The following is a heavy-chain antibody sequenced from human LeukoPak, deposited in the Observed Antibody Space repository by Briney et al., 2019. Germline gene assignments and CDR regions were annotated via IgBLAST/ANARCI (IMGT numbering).Heavy chain of an antibody. Sequence: PGGSLRLSCAASGFIFSTYWMTGVRQAPGKGLEWVATIKYDGNEKYYVDSVRGRFTISRDNAKNSLYLQMNSLTAEDTAVFYCVRESFSRGDFNWGQGTLVSVSS. J-gene: IGHJ4*02. CDR3: VRESFSRGDFN. CDR2: IKYDGNEK. CDR1: GFIFSTYW. V-gene: IGHV3-7*01. D-gene: IGHD7-27*01.